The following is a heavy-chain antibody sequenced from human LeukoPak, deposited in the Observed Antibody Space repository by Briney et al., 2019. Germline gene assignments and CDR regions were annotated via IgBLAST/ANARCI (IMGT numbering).Heavy chain of an antibody. D-gene: IGHD1-1*01. J-gene: IGHJ4*02. Sequence: GGSLRLSCAASRFPFSNYGVHWVRQAPGKGLEWVSYISSSSSTIYYADSVKGRFTISRDNAKNSLYLQMNSLRVEDTAVYYCARESTEERPGCWGQGTLVTVSS. CDR2: ISSSSSTI. CDR1: RFPFSNYG. CDR3: ARESTEERPGC. V-gene: IGHV3-48*04.